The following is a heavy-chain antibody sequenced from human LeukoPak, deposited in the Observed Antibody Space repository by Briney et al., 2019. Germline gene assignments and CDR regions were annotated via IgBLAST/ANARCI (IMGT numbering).Heavy chain of an antibody. CDR1: GGSISSYY. D-gene: IGHD5-12*01. J-gene: IGHJ4*02. CDR3: ARTGQVAQGSFDY. V-gene: IGHV4-59*01. Sequence: SETLSLTCTVSGGSISSYYWSWIRQPPGKGLEWIGYIYYSGSTNYNPSLKSRVTISVDTSKNQFSLKLSSVTAADTAVYYCARTGQVAQGSFDYWGQGTLVTVSS. CDR2: IYYSGST.